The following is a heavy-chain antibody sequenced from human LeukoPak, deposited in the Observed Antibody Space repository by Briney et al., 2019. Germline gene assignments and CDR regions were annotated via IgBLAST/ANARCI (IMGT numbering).Heavy chain of an antibody. J-gene: IGHJ5*02. CDR1: GGTFSSYA. V-gene: IGHV1-69*04. CDR3: AREYRNNWFDP. Sequence: SVKVSCKASGGTFSSYAISWVRQAPGQGLEWMGRIIPILGIANYAQKFQGRVTMTRDASTSTVYMELSSLRSEDTAVYYCAREYRNNWFDPWGQGTLVTVSS. CDR2: IIPILGIA. D-gene: IGHD2-2*01.